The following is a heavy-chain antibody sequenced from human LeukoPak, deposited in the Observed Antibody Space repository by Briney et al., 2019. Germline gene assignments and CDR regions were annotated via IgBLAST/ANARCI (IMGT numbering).Heavy chain of an antibody. CDR1: GVSITTNTW. J-gene: IGHJ4*02. CDR2: IFHSEST. D-gene: IGHD3-10*01. CDR3: ARTRYYYNSRSYGAPYYFDY. Sequence: SETLSLTCAVSGVSITTNTWWSWVRQPPGKGLEWTGEIFHSESTNYNPSLKSRLSISLDKSKNHFSLRLTSVTAADTAVYYCARTRYYYNSRSYGAPYYFDYWGQGTLVTVSS. V-gene: IGHV4-4*02.